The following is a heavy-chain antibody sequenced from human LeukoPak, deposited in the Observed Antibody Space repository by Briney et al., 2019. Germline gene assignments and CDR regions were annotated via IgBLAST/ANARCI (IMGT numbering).Heavy chain of an antibody. D-gene: IGHD3-3*01. CDR1: GGSISSGGYY. J-gene: IGHJ6*03. CDR3: ARVTYYDFWSGRVGVHYYYYMDV. CDR2: IYYSGST. Sequence: SETLSLTCTDSGGSISSGGYYWSWIRQHPGMGLEWIGYIYYSGSTYYNPSLKSRVTISVDTSKNQFSLKLSSVTAADTAVYYCARVTYYDFWSGRVGVHYYYYMDVWGKGTTVTVSS. V-gene: IGHV4-31*03.